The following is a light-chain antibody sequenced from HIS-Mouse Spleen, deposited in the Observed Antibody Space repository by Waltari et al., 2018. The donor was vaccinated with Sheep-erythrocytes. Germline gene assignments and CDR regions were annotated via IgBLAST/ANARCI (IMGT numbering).Light chain of an antibody. J-gene: IGLJ2*01. CDR1: SSDVGGYNY. CDR2: EVS. Sequence: QSALTQPASVSGSPGQSITISCTGTSSDVGGYNYVSWYQQHPGQAPKPMIYEVSNRPSWVSNRFSGSKSGNTASLTISGLQAEDEADYYCSSYTSSSTSVVFGGGTKLTVL. CDR3: SSYTSSSTSVV. V-gene: IGLV2-14*01.